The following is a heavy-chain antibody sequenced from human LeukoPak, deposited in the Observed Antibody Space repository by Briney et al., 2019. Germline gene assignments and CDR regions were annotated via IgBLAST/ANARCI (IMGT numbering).Heavy chain of an antibody. D-gene: IGHD3-22*01. CDR2: INSDGSST. CDR1: GFTFSSYW. Sequence: PGGSLRPSCAASGFTFSSYWMHWVRQAPGKGLVWVSRINSDGSSTSYADSVKGRFTISRDNAKNTLYLQMNSLRAEDTAVYYCARARPRDYYDSSGYNYWGQGTLVTVSS. J-gene: IGHJ4*02. V-gene: IGHV3-74*01. CDR3: ARARPRDYYDSSGYNY.